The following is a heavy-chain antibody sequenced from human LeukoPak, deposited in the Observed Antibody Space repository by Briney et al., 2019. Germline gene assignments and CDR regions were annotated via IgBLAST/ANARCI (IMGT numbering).Heavy chain of an antibody. V-gene: IGHV3-74*01. D-gene: IGHD5-12*01. CDR3: ARGRFGYSGYVGSYYYMDV. J-gene: IGHJ6*03. Sequence: GGSLRLSCAASGFTFSSYWMHWVRQAPGKGLVWVSRINSDGSSTSYADSVKGRFTISRDNAKNTLYLQMNSLRAEDTAVYYCARGRFGYSGYVGSYYYMDVWGKGTTVTVSS. CDR1: GFTFSSYW. CDR2: INSDGSST.